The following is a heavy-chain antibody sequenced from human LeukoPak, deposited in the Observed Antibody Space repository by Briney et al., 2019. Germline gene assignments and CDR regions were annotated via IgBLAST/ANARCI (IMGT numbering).Heavy chain of an antibody. J-gene: IGHJ6*02. Sequence: SETLFLTCAVYGGSFSGYYWSWIRQPPGKGLEWIGEINHSGSTNYNPSLKSRVTISVDTSKNQFSLKLSSVTAADTAVYYCARGGGSGWPYYYYGMDVWGQGTTVTVSS. CDR2: INHSGST. CDR1: GGSFSGYY. CDR3: ARGGGSGWPYYYYGMDV. D-gene: IGHD6-19*01. V-gene: IGHV4-34*01.